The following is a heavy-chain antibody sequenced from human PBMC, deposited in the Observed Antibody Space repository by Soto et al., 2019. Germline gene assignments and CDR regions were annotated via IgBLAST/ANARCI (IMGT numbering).Heavy chain of an antibody. Sequence: QVQLLQYGAEVKKPGASVKVSCKASGYTFTSYDINWVRQATGQGLEWMGWMKPNSGNTGYAQKLQGRITMTRNTSISTGYMGLGSLGSEDSAVDYCAREGVRGMDVWGQGTTVTVSS. J-gene: IGHJ6*02. CDR3: AREGVRGMDV. CDR1: GYTFTSYD. D-gene: IGHD3-16*01. CDR2: MKPNSGNT. V-gene: IGHV1-8*01.